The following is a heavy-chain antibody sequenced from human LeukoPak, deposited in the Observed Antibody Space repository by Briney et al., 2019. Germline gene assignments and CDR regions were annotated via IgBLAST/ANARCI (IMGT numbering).Heavy chain of an antibody. CDR3: ARHNALRGYSYGEADY. Sequence: SETLSLTCAVSGYSISSGYYWAWMRQPPGRGLEWIGSVYYTGSTHYNTSLKSRVTVSVDTSKNQFSLKLTYLTAADTAVYYCARHNALRGYSYGEADYWGQGTLVTVSS. D-gene: IGHD5-18*01. V-gene: IGHV4-38-2*01. CDR2: VYYTGST. J-gene: IGHJ4*02. CDR1: GYSISSGYY.